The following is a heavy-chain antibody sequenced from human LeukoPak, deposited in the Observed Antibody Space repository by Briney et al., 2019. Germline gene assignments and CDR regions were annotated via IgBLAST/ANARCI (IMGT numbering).Heavy chain of an antibody. V-gene: IGHV4-39*02. CDR2: VYYSGRA. D-gene: IGHD3-9*01. Sequence: SETLSLTCTVSGSSVSTINSYWGWIRQPPGKGLEWIGNVYYSGRANYSPSLKSRVTMSVDTSKNRFSLKMTSETAADTAVYFCARLRKGRYFDYFFEYWGQGTLVTVSS. J-gene: IGHJ4*02. CDR1: GSSVSTINSY. CDR3: ARLRKGRYFDYFFEY.